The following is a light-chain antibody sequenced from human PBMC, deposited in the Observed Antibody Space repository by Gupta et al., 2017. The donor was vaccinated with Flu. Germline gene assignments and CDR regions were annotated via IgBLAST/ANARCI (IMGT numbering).Light chain of an antibody. CDR2: LVS. Sequence: DIVMTQSPLSLPVTPGEPASISCRSSQSLLHSNGYNYLDWYRQKPGQSPQLLIYLVSNRASGVPDRFSGRGSGTDFTLKISRVEAEDVGVYYCMQALQTPYSFGQGTKLEIK. J-gene: IGKJ2*03. CDR3: MQALQTPYS. CDR1: QSLLHSNGYNY. V-gene: IGKV2-28*01.